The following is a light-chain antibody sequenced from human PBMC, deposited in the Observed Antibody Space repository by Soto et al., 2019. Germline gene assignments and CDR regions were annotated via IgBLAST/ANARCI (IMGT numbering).Light chain of an antibody. CDR2: GAS. Sequence: EIVLTQSPGTLSLSPGERATLSCRASQSVSSSYLAWYQQKPGQARRLLIYGASSRATGIPDRFSGSGSGTDFTLTISRLEPEDFAVYYCQQYGSSGYTFGQGTKLEIK. CDR1: QSVSSSY. V-gene: IGKV3-20*01. CDR3: QQYGSSGYT. J-gene: IGKJ2*01.